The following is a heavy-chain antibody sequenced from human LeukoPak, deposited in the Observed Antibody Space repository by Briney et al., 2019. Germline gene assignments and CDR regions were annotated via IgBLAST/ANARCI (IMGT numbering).Heavy chain of an antibody. Sequence: SQTLSLTCASSGDSVSSNSAAWNWIRQSPSRGLEWLGRTYYRSKWYNDYAVSVKSRITINPDTSKHQFSLQLNSVTPEDTAVYYCARDRATYRSGWPSYFYYYYGMDVWGQGTTVTVSS. V-gene: IGHV6-1*01. J-gene: IGHJ6*02. CDR2: TYYRSKWYN. D-gene: IGHD6-19*01. CDR1: GDSVSSNSAA. CDR3: ARDRATYRSGWPSYFYYYYGMDV.